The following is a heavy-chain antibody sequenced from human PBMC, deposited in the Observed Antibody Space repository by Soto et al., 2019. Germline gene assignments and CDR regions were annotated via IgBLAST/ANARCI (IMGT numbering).Heavy chain of an antibody. Sequence: EVQLLESGGGLVQPGGSLRLSCAASGFTFSNYAVTWVRQAPGKGLEWVSTISGSGGSTYYADSVKGRFTISRDNSKHTLYGQMNILRAEDTAVYYCAKDQGSSWYETDSWGQGTLVTVSS. CDR1: GFTFSNYA. CDR2: ISGSGGST. J-gene: IGHJ4*02. V-gene: IGHV3-23*01. D-gene: IGHD6-13*01. CDR3: AKDQGSSWYETDS.